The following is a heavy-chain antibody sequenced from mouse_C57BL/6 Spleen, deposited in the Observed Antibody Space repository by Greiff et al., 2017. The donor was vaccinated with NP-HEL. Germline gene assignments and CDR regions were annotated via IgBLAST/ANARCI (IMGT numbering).Heavy chain of an antibody. V-gene: IGHV5-12*01. J-gene: IGHJ4*01. CDR3: ARRASLDYGYDAGDAMDY. D-gene: IGHD2-2*01. Sequence: EVHLVESGGGLVQPGGSLKLSCAASGFTFSDYYMYWVRQTPEKRLEWVAYISNGGGSTYYPDTVKGRFTISRDNAKNTLYLQMSRLKSEDTAMYYCARRASLDYGYDAGDAMDYWGQGTSVTVSS. CDR1: GFTFSDYY. CDR2: ISNGGGST.